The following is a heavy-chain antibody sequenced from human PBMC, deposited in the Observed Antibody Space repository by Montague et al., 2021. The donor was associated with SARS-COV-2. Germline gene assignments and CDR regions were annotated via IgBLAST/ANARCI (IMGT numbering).Heavy chain of an antibody. J-gene: IGHJ3*01. CDR1: GASITSES. CDR2: VYDTGIT. V-gene: IGHV4-59*01. CDR3: ARERSGSDVFDL. D-gene: IGHD6-19*01. Sequence: SETLSLTCSVSGASITSESWVWIRQTPGGGLQWIAYVYDTGITGYHPSLRSRTTIAVDTSKNQLFLNVRSMTAADTAVYFCARERSGSDVFDLWGQGTSVTVS.